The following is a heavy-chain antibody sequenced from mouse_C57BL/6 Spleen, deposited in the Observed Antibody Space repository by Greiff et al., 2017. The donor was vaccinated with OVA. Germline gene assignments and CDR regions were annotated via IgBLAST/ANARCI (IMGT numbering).Heavy chain of an antibody. J-gene: IGHJ1*03. Sequence: QVHVKQPGTELVKPGASVKLSCKASGYTFTSYWMHWVKQRPGQGLEWIGNINPSNGGTNYNEKFKSKATLTVDKSSSTAYMQLSSLTSEDSAVYYCARNYWDWYFDVWGTGTTVTVSS. V-gene: IGHV1-53*01. D-gene: IGHD2-1*01. CDR3: ARNYWDWYFDV. CDR2: INPSNGGT. CDR1: GYTFTSYW.